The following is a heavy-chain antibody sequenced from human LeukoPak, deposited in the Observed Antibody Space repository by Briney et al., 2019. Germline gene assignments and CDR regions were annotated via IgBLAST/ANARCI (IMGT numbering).Heavy chain of an antibody. Sequence: GGSLRLSCAAPGFTFSSYSMNWVRQAPEKGLEWVSSISSSSSYIYYADSVKGRFTISRDNAKNTLYLRMNSLRAEDTAVYYCARGRSSGWPYYFDYWGQGTLVTVSS. CDR2: ISSSSSYI. J-gene: IGHJ4*02. V-gene: IGHV3-21*01. CDR1: GFTFSSYS. CDR3: ARGRSSGWPYYFDY. D-gene: IGHD6-19*01.